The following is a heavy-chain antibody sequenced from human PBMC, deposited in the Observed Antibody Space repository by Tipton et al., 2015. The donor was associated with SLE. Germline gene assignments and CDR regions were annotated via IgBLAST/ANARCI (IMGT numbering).Heavy chain of an antibody. J-gene: IGHJ6*03. CDR3: TRGRTPDYYYYMDV. CDR2: INNNGNT. Sequence: TLSLTCAVYGGSFSGYYWNWIRQPPGKGLEWVGDINNNGNTNYNPSLKSRVTMPVDTSENQFSLRVTSVTAADSAIYYCTRGRTPDYYYYMDVWGKGTTVTVSS. D-gene: IGHD2-15*01. CDR1: GGSFSGYY. V-gene: IGHV4-34*01.